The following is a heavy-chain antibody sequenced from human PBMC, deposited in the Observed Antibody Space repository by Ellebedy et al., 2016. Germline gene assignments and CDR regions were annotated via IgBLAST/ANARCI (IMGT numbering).Heavy chain of an antibody. CDR2: IVVGSGNT. CDR1: GFTFTSSA. D-gene: IGHD3-9*01. Sequence: ASVKVSCKASGFTFTSSAMQWVRQARGQRLEWIGWIVVGSGNTNYAQKFQERVTITRDMSTSTAYMERSSLRSEDTAVYYCATPGILTGYYYYGMDVWGQGTTVTVSS. J-gene: IGHJ6*02. V-gene: IGHV1-58*02. CDR3: ATPGILTGYYYYGMDV.